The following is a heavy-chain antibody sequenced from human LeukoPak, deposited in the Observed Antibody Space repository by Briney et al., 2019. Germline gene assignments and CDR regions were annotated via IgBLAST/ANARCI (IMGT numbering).Heavy chain of an antibody. CDR3: AASGSYMPNDY. Sequence: GGSLRLSCAASGFTFSSYSMDWVRQAPGKGLEWVGRTRNKANSYTTEYAASVKGRFTISRDDSKNSLYLQMNSLKTEDTAVYYCAASGSYMPNDYWGQGTLVTVSS. CDR2: TRNKANSYTT. V-gene: IGHV3-72*01. J-gene: IGHJ4*02. CDR1: GFTFSSYS. D-gene: IGHD3-10*01.